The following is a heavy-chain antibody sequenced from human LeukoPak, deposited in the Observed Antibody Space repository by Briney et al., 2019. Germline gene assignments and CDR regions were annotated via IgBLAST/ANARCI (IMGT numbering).Heavy chain of an antibody. CDR1: GYTFTGYY. D-gene: IGHD2-21*02. Sequence: GASVKVSCKASGYTFTGYYIHWVRQAPGQGLEWMGWINPYSGDTAYAQKFQGRVTMTRDTSINTAYMELNRLKFDDTAVYYCARATTTTNYCGGDCLGSYWGQGTLVTVSS. V-gene: IGHV1-2*02. CDR2: INPYSGDT. J-gene: IGHJ4*02. CDR3: ARATTTTNYCGGDCLGSY.